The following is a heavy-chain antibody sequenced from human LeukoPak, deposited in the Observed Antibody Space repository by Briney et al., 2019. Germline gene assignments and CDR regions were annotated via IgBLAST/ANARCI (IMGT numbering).Heavy chain of an antibody. D-gene: IGHD6-19*01. J-gene: IGHJ4*02. CDR3: ARSAYNSGWYYLH. CDR1: GYTFTSYG. V-gene: IGHV1-18*01. Sequence: ASVKVSCKTSGYTFTSYGISWVRQAPGQGLEWMGWISAYNGNTKYEQNVQDRVTMTTDTSTGTAYMELTSLTSDDTAVYYCARSAYNSGWYYLHWGQGTLVTVSS. CDR2: ISAYNGNT.